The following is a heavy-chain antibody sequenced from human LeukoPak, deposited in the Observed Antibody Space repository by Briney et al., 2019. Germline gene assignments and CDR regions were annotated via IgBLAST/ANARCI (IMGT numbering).Heavy chain of an antibody. Sequence: ASVKVSCKASGYTFTSYYMHWVRQAPGKGLEWMGGFDPEDGETIYAQKFQGRVTMTEDTSTDTAYMELSSLRSEDTAVYYCATEWKIIAAAGYFDYWGQGTLVTVSS. CDR1: GYTFTSYY. J-gene: IGHJ4*02. V-gene: IGHV1-24*01. D-gene: IGHD6-13*01. CDR2: FDPEDGET. CDR3: ATEWKIIAAAGYFDY.